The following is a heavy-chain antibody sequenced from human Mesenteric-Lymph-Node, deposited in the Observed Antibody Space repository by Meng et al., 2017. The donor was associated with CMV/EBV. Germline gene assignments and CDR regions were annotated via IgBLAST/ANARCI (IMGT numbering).Heavy chain of an antibody. CDR2: ISSSSSYI. V-gene: IGHV3-21*01. J-gene: IGHJ5*02. CDR1: GFTFSSYS. Sequence: GGSLRLSCAASGFTFSSYSMNWVRQAPGKGLEWVSSISSSSSYIYYADSVKGRFTISRDNAKNSLYLQMNSLRAEDTAVYYCARADPQANWFDPWGQGTLVTVSS. CDR3: ARADPQANWFDP.